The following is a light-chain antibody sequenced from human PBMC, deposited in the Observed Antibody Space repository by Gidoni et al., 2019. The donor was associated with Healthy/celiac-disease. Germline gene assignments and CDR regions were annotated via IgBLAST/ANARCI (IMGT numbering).Light chain of an antibody. CDR3: QQYNNWPPWT. V-gene: IGKV3-15*01. CDR1: QSVSSN. CDR2: GAS. J-gene: IGKJ1*01. Sequence: ATLAVSPGERATLSCRASQSVSSNLDWYQQKPGQAPRLLIYGASTRATGIPARFSGSGSGTECTLTISSLQSEDFAVYYCQQYNNWPPWTFGQGTKVEIK.